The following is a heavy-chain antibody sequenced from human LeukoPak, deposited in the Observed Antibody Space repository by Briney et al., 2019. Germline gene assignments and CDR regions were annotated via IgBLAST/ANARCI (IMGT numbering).Heavy chain of an antibody. V-gene: IGHV3-7*01. CDR1: GFTFSSYW. Sequence: PGGSLRLSCAASGFTFSSYWMSWVREAPGKGLEWVANIKQDGSETKYVDSVKGRFTISRDNAKNSLYLQVNSLRAEDTAVYYCARSSRDGYNLIDYMDVWGKGTTVTVSS. D-gene: IGHD5-24*01. J-gene: IGHJ6*03. CDR2: IKQDGSET. CDR3: ARSSRDGYNLIDYMDV.